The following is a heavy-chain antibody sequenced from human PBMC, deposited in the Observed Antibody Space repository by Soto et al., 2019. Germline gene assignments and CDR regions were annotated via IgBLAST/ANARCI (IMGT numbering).Heavy chain of an antibody. CDR3: ARDPWAADY. V-gene: IGHV3-66*01. CDR1: GFTVSTKY. Sequence: ESGGGLVQPGGSLRLSCAASGFTVSTKYMSWVRQAPGKGLEWVSVIYSGGSTFYADSARGRFTISRDNSKNTVNLQINSLRAEDTAVYYCARDPWAADYWGQGTLVTVSS. D-gene: IGHD3-16*01. J-gene: IGHJ4*02. CDR2: IYSGGST.